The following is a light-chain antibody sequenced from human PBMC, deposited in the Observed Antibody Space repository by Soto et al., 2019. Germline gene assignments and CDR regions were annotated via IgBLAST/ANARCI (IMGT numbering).Light chain of an antibody. V-gene: IGKV1-5*01. J-gene: IGKJ1*01. CDR3: QQYYDSSGA. CDR2: DAS. CDR1: QGIGTW. Sequence: DIQVTQSPSTLSASVGDRVTITCGASQGIGTWLAWYQQKPGKAPKLLIFDASTLESGVPSRFSGSGSGTDFTLTISSLQPDDFATYYCQQYYDSSGAFGQGTKVDIK.